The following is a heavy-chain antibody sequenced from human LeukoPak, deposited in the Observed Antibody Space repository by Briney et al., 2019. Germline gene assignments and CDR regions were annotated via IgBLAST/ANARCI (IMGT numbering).Heavy chain of an antibody. Sequence: GGSLRLSCAASGFTFSSYAMSWVRQAPGKGLEWVSAISGSGGRTYYADSVKGRFTISRDHSKGILYLQMDSLRAEDTAVYYCAKDVLRWAFDYWGQGTLVTVSS. D-gene: IGHD3-16*01. CDR1: GFTFSSYA. CDR3: AKDVLRWAFDY. V-gene: IGHV3-23*01. CDR2: ISGSGGRT. J-gene: IGHJ4*02.